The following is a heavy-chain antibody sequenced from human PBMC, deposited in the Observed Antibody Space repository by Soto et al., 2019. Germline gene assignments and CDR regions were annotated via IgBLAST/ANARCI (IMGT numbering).Heavy chain of an antibody. J-gene: IGHJ6*02. Sequence: QVQLQESGPGLVKPSQTLSLTCTVSGGSISSGDYYWSWIRQPPGKGLEWIGYIYYSGRTYYHPSLKSRVTLPGDTAKNQFPLKLSSGTAADTAVYYWAGEYCSRTSCSFATGHYYGMDVWGQGTTVTVSS. V-gene: IGHV4-30-4*01. CDR1: GGSISSGDYY. D-gene: IGHD2-2*01. CDR2: IYYSGRT. CDR3: AGEYCSRTSCSFATGHYYGMDV.